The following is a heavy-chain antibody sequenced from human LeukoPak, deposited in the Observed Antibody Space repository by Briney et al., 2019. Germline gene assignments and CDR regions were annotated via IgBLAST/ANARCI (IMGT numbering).Heavy chain of an antibody. CDR2: VYYGRSP. CDR1: GDSISRSTYY. CDR3: ARSSGTGTFSY. Sequence: SETLSLTCTVSGDSISRSTYYWAWIRQPPGKGLEWIGSVYYGRSPYFNPSLESRATIFVDTSKNHFSLKMSSVTAADTAVYYCARSSGTGTFSYWGQGTLVTVSS. D-gene: IGHD6-25*01. V-gene: IGHV4-39*02. J-gene: IGHJ4*02.